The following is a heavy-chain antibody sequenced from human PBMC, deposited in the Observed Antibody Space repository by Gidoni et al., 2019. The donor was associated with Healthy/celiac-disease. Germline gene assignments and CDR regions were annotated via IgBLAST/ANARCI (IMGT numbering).Heavy chain of an antibody. Sequence: QLQLQESGPGLVKPSETLSLTCTVSGGSLSSSSYYWGWIRQPPGKGLEWIGSIYYSGSTYYNPSLKSRVTISVDTSKNQFSLKLSSVTAADTAVYYCARRRWERPSGLSFDIWGQGTMVTVSS. CDR1: GGSLSSSSYY. D-gene: IGHD1-26*01. CDR2: IYYSGST. CDR3: ARRRWERPSGLSFDI. J-gene: IGHJ3*02. V-gene: IGHV4-39*01.